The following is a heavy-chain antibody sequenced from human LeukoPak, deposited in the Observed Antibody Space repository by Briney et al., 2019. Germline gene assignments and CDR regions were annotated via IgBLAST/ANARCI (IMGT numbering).Heavy chain of an antibody. Sequence: PGGSLRLSCAVSGFTFSSYSMNWVRQAPGKGLEWVSSITSSSSYIYYADSVKGRFTISRDNAKNSLYLQMNSLRAEDTAVYYCARDLTVTSTYWFDRWGQGTLVTVSS. CDR2: ITSSSSYI. D-gene: IGHD4-11*01. J-gene: IGHJ5*02. CDR3: ARDLTVTSTYWFDR. CDR1: GFTFSSYS. V-gene: IGHV3-21*01.